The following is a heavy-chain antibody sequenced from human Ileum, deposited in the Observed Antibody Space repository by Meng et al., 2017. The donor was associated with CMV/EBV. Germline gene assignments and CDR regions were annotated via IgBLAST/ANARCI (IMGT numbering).Heavy chain of an antibody. J-gene: IGHJ5*02. CDR3: TRDAEGGSGWFDP. V-gene: IGHV1-2*02. D-gene: IGHD3-16*01. CDR1: GHTFNTYD. Sequence: CKPAGHTFNTYDINWLRQAPGQGLEWMGWINPKKGDTHYAQQFQGRVTMTRDTSTSAVYLELGSLTSDDTAIYFCTRDAEGGSGWFDPWGQGTLVTVSS. CDR2: INPKKGDT.